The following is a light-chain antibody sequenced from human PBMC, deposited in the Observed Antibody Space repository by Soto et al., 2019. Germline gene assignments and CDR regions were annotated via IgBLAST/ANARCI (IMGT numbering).Light chain of an antibody. CDR2: SAS. CDR3: QQYGHWPALT. CDR1: QSVVTN. Sequence: EIVMTQSPVTLSVSPGERATLSCRASQSVVTNVAWYQQKHGQTPRLLIYSASKRAAGIPDRFSGSWSGTEFTLTIGSLQSEDFAVYYCQQYGHWPALTFGGGTKVEIK. V-gene: IGKV3-15*01. J-gene: IGKJ4*01.